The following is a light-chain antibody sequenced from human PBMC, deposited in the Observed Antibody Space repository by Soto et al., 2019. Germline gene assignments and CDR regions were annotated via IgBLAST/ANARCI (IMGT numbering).Light chain of an antibody. V-gene: IGLV2-8*01. CDR1: SSDVGGYNY. J-gene: IGLJ1*01. Sequence: QSALTQPPSASGSPGQSVTISCTGSSSDVGGYNYVSWYQQHPGEAPKLVIYEVNKRPSGVPDRFSGSKSGNTASLTVSGLQPEDEADYFCTSYGGSNNYVFGTGTQLTVL. CDR2: EVN. CDR3: TSYGGSNNYV.